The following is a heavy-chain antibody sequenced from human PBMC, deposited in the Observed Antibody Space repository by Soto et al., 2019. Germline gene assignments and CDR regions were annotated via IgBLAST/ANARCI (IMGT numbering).Heavy chain of an antibody. Sequence: QVQLQESGPGLVKPSQTLSLTCTVSGGSIRSAGHYWSWIRQHPGKGLEWIGYINDSGSTFYNPSLRSRLNISVDTSENQFSLRLTSVTAADTAVYFCARWGGFCPDAVCAXPFDX. J-gene: IGHJ5*01. V-gene: IGHV4-31*03. D-gene: IGHD2-8*01. CDR3: ARWGGFCPDAVCAXPFDX. CDR1: GGSIRSAGHY. CDR2: INDSGST.